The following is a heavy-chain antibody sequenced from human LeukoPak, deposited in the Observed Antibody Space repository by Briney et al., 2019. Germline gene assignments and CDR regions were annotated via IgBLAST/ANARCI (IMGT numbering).Heavy chain of an antibody. D-gene: IGHD3-22*01. CDR2: TAGSGISK. CDR3: ARLPTFYYDSSGYHYDY. V-gene: IGHV3-23*01. J-gene: IGHJ4*02. CDR1: GFTFNNYA. Sequence: PGGSLRLSCVASGFTFNNYAMSWVRQAPGRRLEWASSTAGSGISKDYADSVKGRFTISKDKSKNTLYLQMDNLRAEDTGVYFCARLPTFYYDSSGYHYDYWGQGTLVTVSS.